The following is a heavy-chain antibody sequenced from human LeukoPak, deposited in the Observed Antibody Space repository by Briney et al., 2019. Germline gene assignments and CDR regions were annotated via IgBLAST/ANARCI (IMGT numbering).Heavy chain of an antibody. J-gene: IGHJ4*02. CDR2: LYSDSSA. CDR1: GFIVRSNY. V-gene: IGHV3-53*01. D-gene: IGHD4-23*01. CDR3: AKDLYGGNSGSFDY. Sequence: PGGSLRLSCAAPGFIVRSNYMSWVRQAPGKGLEWVSILYSDSSAYYADSVKGRFTISRDNSKNTLFLQMNSLRGDDTAVYYCAKDLYGGNSGSFDYWGQGTLVTVSS.